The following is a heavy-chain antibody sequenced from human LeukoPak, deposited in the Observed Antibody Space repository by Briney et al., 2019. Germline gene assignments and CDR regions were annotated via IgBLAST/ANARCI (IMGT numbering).Heavy chain of an antibody. CDR3: AKDPVVVRYYFDY. D-gene: IGHD2-15*01. CDR1: GFTFSSYA. Sequence: GGSLRLSCAASGFTFSSYAMSWVRQAPGTGLEWVSAISGSGGSTYYADSVKGRFTISRDNSKNTLYLQMNSLRAEDTAVYYCAKDPVVVRYYFDYWGQGTLVTVSS. J-gene: IGHJ4*02. V-gene: IGHV3-23*01. CDR2: ISGSGGST.